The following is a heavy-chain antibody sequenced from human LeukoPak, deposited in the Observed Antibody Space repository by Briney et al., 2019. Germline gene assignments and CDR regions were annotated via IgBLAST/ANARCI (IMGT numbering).Heavy chain of an antibody. V-gene: IGHV3-48*01. CDR3: ARDPREWGLPYFDC. CDR1: GFTFSRYT. CDR2: ISSGSTTI. Sequence: GGSLRLSCAASGFTFSRYTMNWVRQAPGKGLEWISDISSGSTTIHYADSVKGRFTISRDNAKNSLYLQMNNLRAEDTAVYYCARDPREWGLPYFDCWGQGTLVTVSS. J-gene: IGHJ4*02. D-gene: IGHD1-26*01.